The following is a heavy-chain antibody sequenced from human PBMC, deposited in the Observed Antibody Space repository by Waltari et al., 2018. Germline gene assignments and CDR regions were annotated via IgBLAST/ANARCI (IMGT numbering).Heavy chain of an antibody. D-gene: IGHD1-1*01. J-gene: IGHJ3*01. Sequence: QVHLVESGGGVVQPGGSLRLSCAASGFTFSDYGMHWVRQAPGKGVGLVAFIRYDASDIYYRDAVKGRFTISRDNSKNTLFLQMSSLRPEDTAVYYCAKVGVGLTTWYPFDVWGQGTMVTVSS. V-gene: IGHV3-30*02. CDR1: GFTFSDYG. CDR3: AKVGVGLTTWYPFDV. CDR2: IRYDASDI.